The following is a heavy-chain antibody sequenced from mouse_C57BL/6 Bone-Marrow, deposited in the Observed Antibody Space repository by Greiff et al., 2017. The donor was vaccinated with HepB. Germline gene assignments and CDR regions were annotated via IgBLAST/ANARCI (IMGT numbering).Heavy chain of an antibody. CDR1: GYTFTDYE. D-gene: IGHD1-1*01. CDR3: TSRGYYYGSSRRGEGY. Sequence: QVQLQQSGAELVRPGASVTLSCKASGYTFTDYEMHWVKQTPVHGLEWIGAIDPETGGTAYNQKFKGKAILTADKSSSTAYMELRSLTSEDSAVYYCTSRGYYYGSSRRGEGYWGQGTTLTVSS. J-gene: IGHJ2*01. CDR2: IDPETGGT. V-gene: IGHV1-15*01.